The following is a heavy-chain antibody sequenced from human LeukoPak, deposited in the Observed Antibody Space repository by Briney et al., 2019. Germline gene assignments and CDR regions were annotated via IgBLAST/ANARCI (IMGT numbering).Heavy chain of an antibody. V-gene: IGHV3-21*01. CDR2: ISSSSGYI. CDR1: GFTFSNYS. Sequence: GGSLRLSCAASGFTFSNYSMNWVRQAPGKGLEWVSSISSSSGYIYYADSVKGRFTISRDNAKNSLYLQMNSLRAEDTAVYYCARDIVDIVASPPYYFDYWGQGTLVTVSS. J-gene: IGHJ4*02. CDR3: ARDIVDIVASPPYYFDY. D-gene: IGHD5-12*01.